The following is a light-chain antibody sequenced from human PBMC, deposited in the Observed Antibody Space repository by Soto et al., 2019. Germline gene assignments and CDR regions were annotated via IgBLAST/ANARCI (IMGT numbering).Light chain of an antibody. CDR1: QSVLHSSNNKNY. CDR3: QHYYSVPIT. Sequence: DIVMTQSPDSLALSLGERATINCKSSQSVLHSSNNKNYLAWYQQKPGQPPKLLIYWASIRESGVPDRFSGSGSGTDFTLTISSLQAEDVAVYYCQHYYSVPITFGQGTRLEIK. CDR2: WAS. V-gene: IGKV4-1*01. J-gene: IGKJ5*01.